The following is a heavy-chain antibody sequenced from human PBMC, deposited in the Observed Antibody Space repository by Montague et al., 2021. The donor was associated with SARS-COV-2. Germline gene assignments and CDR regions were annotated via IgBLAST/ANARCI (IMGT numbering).Heavy chain of an antibody. J-gene: IGHJ5*02. CDR3: ARDGYSSGWNGLHWFDP. V-gene: IGHV4-61*02. CDR1: IGSISSGSYY. D-gene: IGHD6-25*01. CDR2: IYTSEST. Sequence: TLSLTCTVYIGSISSGSYYRSWIRQPAGKGLASIGRIYTSESTNYXXXLKSRVTISVDTSKNQFSLKLSSVTAADTAVYYCARDGYSSGWNGLHWFDPWGQGTLVTVSS.